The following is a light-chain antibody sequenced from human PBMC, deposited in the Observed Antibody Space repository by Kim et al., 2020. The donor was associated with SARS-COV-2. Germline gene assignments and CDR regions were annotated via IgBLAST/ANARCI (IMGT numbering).Light chain of an antibody. CDR2: QDS. V-gene: IGLV3-1*01. J-gene: IGLJ3*02. Sequence: VSPVQTASITCSGDKLGDKYACWYQQKPGQSPVLVIYQDSKRPSGIPERFAGSNSGNTATLTISGTQAMDEADYYCQAWDSSTWVFGGGTQLTVL. CDR1: KLGDKY. CDR3: QAWDSSTWV.